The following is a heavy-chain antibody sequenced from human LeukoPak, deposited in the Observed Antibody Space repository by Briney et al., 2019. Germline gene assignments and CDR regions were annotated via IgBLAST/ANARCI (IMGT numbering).Heavy chain of an antibody. V-gene: IGHV1-2*04. Sequence: GASVKVSCKASGYTFTGYYMHWVRQAPGQGLEWMGWINPNSGGTNYAQKFQGWVTMTRDTSISTAYMELSRLRSDDTVVYYCARGGSSSWYLTDAYFDYWGRGTLVTVSS. CDR1: GYTFTGYY. CDR3: ARGGSSSWYLTDAYFDY. CDR2: INPNSGGT. J-gene: IGHJ4*02. D-gene: IGHD6-13*01.